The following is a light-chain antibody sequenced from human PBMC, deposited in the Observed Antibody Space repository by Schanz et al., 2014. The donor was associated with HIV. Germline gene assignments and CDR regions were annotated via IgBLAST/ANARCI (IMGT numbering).Light chain of an antibody. CDR3: QYYGSPPWT. J-gene: IGKJ1*01. Sequence: ETVMTQSPATLSVSPGERATLSCRASQSVSTKLAWYQQKPGQAPRLLIYDASTRASATPARFSGSGSGTDFTLTISRVEPEDYAVYYCQYYGSPPWTFGQGTKVEVK. CDR2: DAS. V-gene: IGKV3-15*01. CDR1: QSVSTK.